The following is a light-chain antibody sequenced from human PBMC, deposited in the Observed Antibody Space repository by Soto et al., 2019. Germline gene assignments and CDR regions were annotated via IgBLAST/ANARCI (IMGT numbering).Light chain of an antibody. J-gene: IGKJ3*01. V-gene: IGKV3-15*01. CDR1: QGVGSD. CDR2: GAS. CDR3: QQYNNWPPFT. Sequence: EIVMTQSPVTLSASPGERVTLSCRASQGVGSDVAWYQQKPGQAPGLLIYGASIREVGVPARFSGSGSGTEFTLTISSLQPEDFAVYYCQQYNNWPPFTYGPGTKVDIK.